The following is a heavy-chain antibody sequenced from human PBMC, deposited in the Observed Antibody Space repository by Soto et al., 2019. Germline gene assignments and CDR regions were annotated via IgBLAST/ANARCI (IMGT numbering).Heavy chain of an antibody. CDR3: ATGFPSSSWYDYFDY. CDR1: GGSISSGGYY. D-gene: IGHD6-13*01. J-gene: IGHJ4*02. Sequence: SETLSLTCTVSGGSISSGGYYWSWIRQHPGKGLEWIGYIYYSGSTYYNPSLKSRVTISVDTSKNQFSLKLSSVTAADTAVYYCATGFPSSSWYDYFDYWGQGTLVTVSS. CDR2: IYYSGST. V-gene: IGHV4-31*03.